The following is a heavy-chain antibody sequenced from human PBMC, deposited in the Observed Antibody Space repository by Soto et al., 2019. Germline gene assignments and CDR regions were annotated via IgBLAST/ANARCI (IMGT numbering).Heavy chain of an antibody. CDR3: ARDAGYGSGSSRNDCLDC. CDR2: IKRDASEK. V-gene: IGHV3-7*01. D-gene: IGHD3-10*01. J-gene: IGHJ4*01. Sequence: EVQLVESGGDLVQPGGSLRLSCAASGFAFGNYWMSWVRQAPGKGLEWLATIKRDASEKKYVDSVKGRFTMSRDNAKNSLYLQMASLRAEDTALYYCARDAGYGSGSSRNDCLDCWCHGTLVTSSS. CDR1: GFAFGNYW.